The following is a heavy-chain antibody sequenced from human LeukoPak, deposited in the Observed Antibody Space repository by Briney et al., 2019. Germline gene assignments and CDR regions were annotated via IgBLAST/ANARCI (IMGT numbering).Heavy chain of an antibody. V-gene: IGHV1-3*01. J-gene: IGHJ4*02. CDR3: ARVAYSSSSWGLFDY. CDR1: GYTFTSYA. CDR2: INAGNGNT. Sequence: ASVKVSCKASGYTFTSYAMHWVRQAPGQRLEWMGWINAGNGNTKYSQKFQDRVTITRDTSASTAYMELSSLRSDDTAVYYCARVAYSSSSWGLFDYWGQGTLVTVSS. D-gene: IGHD6-6*01.